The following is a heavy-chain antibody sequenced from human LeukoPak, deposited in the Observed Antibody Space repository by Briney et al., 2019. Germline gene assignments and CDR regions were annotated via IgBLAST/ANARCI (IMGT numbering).Heavy chain of an antibody. CDR3: ARDRSSSTPYWFDP. J-gene: IGHJ5*02. D-gene: IGHD6-13*01. CDR1: GGSISSGGYC. Sequence: SETLSLTCTVSGGSISSGGYCWSWIRQPPGKGLEWIGYIYYGGSTYYNPSLKSRVTISVDTSKNQFSLKLSSVTAADTAVYYCARDRSSSTPYWFDPWGQGTLVTVSS. V-gene: IGHV4-31*03. CDR2: IYYGGST.